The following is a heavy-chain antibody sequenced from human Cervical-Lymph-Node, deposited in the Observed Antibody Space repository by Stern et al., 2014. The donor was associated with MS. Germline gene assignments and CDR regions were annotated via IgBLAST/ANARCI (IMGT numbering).Heavy chain of an antibody. D-gene: IGHD5-18*01. J-gene: IGHJ4*02. CDR1: GYPFTTYW. V-gene: IGHV5-51*01. CDR3: ARHGYSYGFVPVDF. Sequence: VQLVQSGVEVKKPGESLRISCKASGYPFTTYWIGWVRQRPGKGLEWMGIIYPEDSDIRYSPSFQGQVTISADKSTSSAYLQWSSLKASDTAIYYCARHGYSYGFVPVDFWGQGTLVTVSS. CDR2: IYPEDSDI.